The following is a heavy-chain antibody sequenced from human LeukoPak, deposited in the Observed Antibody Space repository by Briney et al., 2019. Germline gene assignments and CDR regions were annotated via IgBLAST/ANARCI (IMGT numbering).Heavy chain of an antibody. Sequence: GGSLRLSCAASGFTFSSYWMSWVRQAPGKGLEWVANIKQDGSEKYYVDSVKGRFTISRDNAKNSLYLQMNSLRAEDTAVYYCAVGRLYYYDSSGYYQGYFQHWGQGTLVTVSS. CDR2: IKQDGSEK. CDR1: GFTFSSYW. D-gene: IGHD3-22*01. V-gene: IGHV3-7*01. J-gene: IGHJ1*01. CDR3: AVGRLYYYDSSGYYQGYFQH.